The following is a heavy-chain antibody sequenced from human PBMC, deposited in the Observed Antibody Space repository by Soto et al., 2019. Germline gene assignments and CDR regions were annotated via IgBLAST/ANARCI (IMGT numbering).Heavy chain of an antibody. V-gene: IGHV4-4*02. CDR2: VYRTGST. D-gene: IGHD6-13*01. CDR1: GGSISTSNW. Sequence: QVQLQESGPGLVKPSGTLSLTCAVSGGSISTSNWWSWVRQPPGKGLEWIGEVYRTGSTNYNPSHESRLTISVDKYKNQSSPKLTSVTAADPAVYYCARARATIAAAAIFDCWGQGTLVTVSS. J-gene: IGHJ4*02. CDR3: ARARATIAAAAIFDC.